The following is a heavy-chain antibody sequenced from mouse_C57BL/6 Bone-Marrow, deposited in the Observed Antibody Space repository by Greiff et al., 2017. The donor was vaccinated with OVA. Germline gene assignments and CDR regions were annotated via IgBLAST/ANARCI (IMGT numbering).Heavy chain of an antibody. J-gene: IGHJ2*01. V-gene: IGHV1-82*01. D-gene: IGHD3-2*02. CDR3: ARGGTAQGY. Sequence: VQGVESGPELVKPGASVKISCKASGYAFSSSWMNWVKQRPGKGLEWIGRIYPGDGDTNYNGKFKGKATLTADKSSSTAYMQLSSLTAEDSAVYFCARGGTAQGYWGQGTTLTVSS. CDR2: IYPGDGDT. CDR1: GYAFSSSW.